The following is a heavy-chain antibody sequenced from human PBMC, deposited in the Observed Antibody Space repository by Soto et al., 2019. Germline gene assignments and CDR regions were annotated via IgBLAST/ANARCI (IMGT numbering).Heavy chain of an antibody. CDR3: ARGGRLRHFDY. D-gene: IGHD5-12*01. J-gene: IGHJ4*02. Sequence: QVQLVESGGGVDQPGRSLRLSCAASGFTFSSYAMHWVRQAPGKGLEWVAVISYDGSNKYYADSVKGRFTISRDNSKNTLYLQMNSLRAEDTAVYYCARGGRLRHFDYWGQGTLVTVSS. CDR1: GFTFSSYA. V-gene: IGHV3-30-3*01. CDR2: ISYDGSNK.